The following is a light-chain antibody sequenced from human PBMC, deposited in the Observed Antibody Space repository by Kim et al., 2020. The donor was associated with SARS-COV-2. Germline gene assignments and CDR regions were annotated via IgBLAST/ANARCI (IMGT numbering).Light chain of an antibody. CDR2: NDD. V-gene: IGLV1-36*01. CDR3: STWDDSLNGWV. Sequence: RRGTISCSGSGSNIGNNGVSWYRQFPGKAPELLMYNDDLLHSGVSDQFSGSKSGTSASLAISGLESEDEANYYCSTWDDSLNGWVFGGGTQLTVL. CDR1: GSNIGNNG. J-gene: IGLJ3*02.